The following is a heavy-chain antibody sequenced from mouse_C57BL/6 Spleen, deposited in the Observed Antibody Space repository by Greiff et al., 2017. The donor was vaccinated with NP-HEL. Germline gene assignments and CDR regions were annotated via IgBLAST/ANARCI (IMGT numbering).Heavy chain of an antibody. J-gene: IGHJ1*03. CDR1: GYTFTSYW. CDR3: ARAGFHGSSPHWYFDV. Sequence: QVQLQQPGAELVRPGSSVKLSCKASGYTFTSYWMHWVKQRPIQGLEWIGNIDPSDSETHYNHKFKYTATLTVDKSSSTAYMQLSSLTSEDSAVYYCARAGFHGSSPHWYFDVWGTGTTVTVSS. D-gene: IGHD1-1*01. V-gene: IGHV1-52*01. CDR2: IDPSDSET.